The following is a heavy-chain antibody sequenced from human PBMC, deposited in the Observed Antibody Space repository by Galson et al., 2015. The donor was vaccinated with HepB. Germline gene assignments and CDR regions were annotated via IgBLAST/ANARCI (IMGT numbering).Heavy chain of an antibody. CDR1: GFTFSSYG. V-gene: IGHV3-30*18. D-gene: IGHD2-2*01. CDR3: AKDGDVLVVVPAAADY. J-gene: IGHJ4*02. CDR2: ISYDGSNK. Sequence: SLRLSCAASGFTFSSYGMHWVRQAPGKGLEWVAVISYDGSNKYYADSVKGRFTISRDNSKNTLYLQMNSLRAEDTAVYYCAKDGDVLVVVPAAADYWGQGTLVTVSS.